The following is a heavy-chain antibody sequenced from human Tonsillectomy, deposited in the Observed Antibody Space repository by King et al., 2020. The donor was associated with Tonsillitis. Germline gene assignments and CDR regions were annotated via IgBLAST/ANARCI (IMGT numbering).Heavy chain of an antibody. CDR3: AKDAYNYGDGLGYMDV. CDR1: GFTFSSYA. J-gene: IGHJ6*03. D-gene: IGHD5-18*01. CDR2: IWYDGSNK. V-gene: IGHV3-33*06. Sequence: VQLVESGGGVVQPGRSLRLSCAASGFTFSSYAMHWVRQAPGKGLEWVAIIWYDGSNKYYADSVKGRFTISRDNSKNTLYLQMNSLRAEDTALYYCAKDAYNYGDGLGYMDVWGKGTTVTVSS.